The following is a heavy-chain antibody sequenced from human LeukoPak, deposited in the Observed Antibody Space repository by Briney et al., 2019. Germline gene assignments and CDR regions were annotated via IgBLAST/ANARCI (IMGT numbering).Heavy chain of an antibody. J-gene: IGHJ4*02. CDR3: ARETASKYYYDTGGYSDY. Sequence: GGSLRLSCVAAGISVSSNHITWVRQAPGKGLEWISLISTDDETHYADSVKGRFTVSRDTSKNTVYLQMNSLRAEDTAVYYCARETASKYYYDTGGYSDYWGQGTLVTVSS. CDR2: ISTDDET. V-gene: IGHV3-66*01. D-gene: IGHD3-22*01. CDR1: GISVSSNH.